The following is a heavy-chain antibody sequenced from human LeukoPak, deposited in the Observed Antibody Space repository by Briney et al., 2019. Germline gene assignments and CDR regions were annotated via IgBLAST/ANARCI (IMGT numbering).Heavy chain of an antibody. V-gene: IGHV4-4*07. D-gene: IGHD6-13*01. CDR2: MSPSGNT. CDR1: GASISSYL. Sequence: PSETLSLTCRVSGASISSYLWSWIRQPAGKGLEWIGRMSPSGNTNYNPSLKSRVIMSVDTSKSQLSLRLTSVTAADTAVYYCARDVVEEQLVRLLDVWGQGTTVTVSS. CDR3: ARDVVEEQLVRLLDV. J-gene: IGHJ6*02.